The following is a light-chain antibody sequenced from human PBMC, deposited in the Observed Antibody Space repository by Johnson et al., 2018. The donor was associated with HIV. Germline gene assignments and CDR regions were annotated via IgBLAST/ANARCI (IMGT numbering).Light chain of an antibody. J-gene: IGLJ1*01. V-gene: IGLV1-51*02. CDR1: SSNIGSSP. CDR3: GAWDASLSAYV. CDR2: RNN. Sequence: QSVLTQPPSVSAAPGQRVTISCSGSSSNIGSSPVNWYQQLPGTAPKLLIYRNNQRPSGVPDRFSGSKSGTSATLGITGLQTGDEADYYCGAWDASLSAYVFGTGTKVTVL.